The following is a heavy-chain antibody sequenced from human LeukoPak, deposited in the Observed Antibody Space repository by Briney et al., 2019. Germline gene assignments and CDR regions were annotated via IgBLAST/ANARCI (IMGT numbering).Heavy chain of an antibody. CDR3: ARMTTVTPSYFDY. Sequence: ASVKVSCKASGYTFTSYGISWVRQAPGQGLEWVGWVSGYNDNTKYAQKFQGGVTMTADTSTSTAYMELRSLRSDDTAMYYCARMTTVTPSYFDYWGQGTLVTVSS. V-gene: IGHV1-18*01. CDR2: VSGYNDNT. D-gene: IGHD4-17*01. CDR1: GYTFTSYG. J-gene: IGHJ4*02.